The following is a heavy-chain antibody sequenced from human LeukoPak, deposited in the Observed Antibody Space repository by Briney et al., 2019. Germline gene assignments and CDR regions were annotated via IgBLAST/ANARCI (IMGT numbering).Heavy chain of an antibody. CDR1: GFSVSNTY. D-gene: IGHD2-21*02. J-gene: IGHJ4*02. V-gene: IGHV3-53*01. CDR3: ARGTVTAPDY. CDR2: IYSGGNT. Sequence: GGSLRLSCAASGFSVSNTYMSWVRQAPGKGLEWVSIIYSGGNTYYADSVKGRFTISRDNSKNTLYLQMNRLRPEDTAVYYCARGTVTAPDYWGQGSLVTVSS.